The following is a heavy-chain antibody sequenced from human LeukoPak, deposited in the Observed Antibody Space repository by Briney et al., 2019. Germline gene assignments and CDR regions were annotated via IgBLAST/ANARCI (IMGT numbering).Heavy chain of an antibody. CDR3: ARRLRSLLWFGAYYFDY. V-gene: IGHV4-4*07. J-gene: IGHJ4*02. CDR1: GGSISSYY. CDR2: IYTSGST. Sequence: SETLSLTCTVSGGSISSYYWRWIRQPAGEGLEWIGRIYTSGSTNFNPSLKSRVTMSVDTYNNQFSLKLSSVTAADTAVYYCARRLRSLLWFGAYYFDYWGQGTLVTVSS. D-gene: IGHD3-10*01.